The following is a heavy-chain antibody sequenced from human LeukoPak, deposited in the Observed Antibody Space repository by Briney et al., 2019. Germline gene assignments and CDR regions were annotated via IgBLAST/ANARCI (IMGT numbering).Heavy chain of an antibody. CDR1: GGSFSGYY. D-gene: IGHD1-26*01. CDR3: AREVGAD. J-gene: IGHJ4*02. V-gene: IGHV4-34*01. Sequence: SETLSLTCAVYGGSFSGYYWSWIRQPPGKGLEWIGEINHSGSTNYNPPLKSRVTISVDTSKNQFSLKLSSVTAADTAVYYCAREVGADWGQGTLVTVSS. CDR2: INHSGST.